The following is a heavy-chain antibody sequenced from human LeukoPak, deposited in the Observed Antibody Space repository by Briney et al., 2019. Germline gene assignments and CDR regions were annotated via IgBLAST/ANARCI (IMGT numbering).Heavy chain of an antibody. J-gene: IGHJ4*02. CDR1: GFTFSSYW. Sequence: AGGSLRLSCAASGFTFSSYWMSWVRQAPGKGLEWVANIKQDGSEKYYVDSVKGRFTISRDNAKNSLYLQMNSLRAEDTAVYYCARAANGYKAPATILDYWGQGTLVTVSS. V-gene: IGHV3-7*01. D-gene: IGHD5-24*01. CDR2: IKQDGSEK. CDR3: ARAANGYKAPATILDY.